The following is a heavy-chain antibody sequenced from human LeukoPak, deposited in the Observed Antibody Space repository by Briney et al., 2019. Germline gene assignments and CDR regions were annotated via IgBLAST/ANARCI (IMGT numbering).Heavy chain of an antibody. CDR3: AKDPYINSRSGGFDY. V-gene: IGHV3-30*18. CDR2: ISYDGSDQ. Sequence: PGGSLRLSCAASGFTFKDYGMHWVRQAPGKGLEWVALISYDGSDQNHADSVKGRFTISRDNSKNTLYLQMNSLRAEDTAVYYCAKDPYINSRSGGFDYWGQGTLVTVSS. D-gene: IGHD3-10*01. J-gene: IGHJ4*02. CDR1: GFTFKDYG.